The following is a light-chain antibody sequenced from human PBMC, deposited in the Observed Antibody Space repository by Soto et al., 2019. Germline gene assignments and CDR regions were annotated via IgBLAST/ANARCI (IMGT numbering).Light chain of an antibody. CDR1: QSVSSGN. CDR2: GAS. CDR3: QQYGSSRWT. V-gene: IGKV3-20*01. Sequence: IVLTQSPGTLSLSPGQRATLSCRASQSVSSGNLAWYQQKPGQAPRLLIYGASSRATGIPDRFSGSGSGTDFTLTISRLEPEDFAVYYCQQYGSSRWTFGQGTKVDIK. J-gene: IGKJ1*01.